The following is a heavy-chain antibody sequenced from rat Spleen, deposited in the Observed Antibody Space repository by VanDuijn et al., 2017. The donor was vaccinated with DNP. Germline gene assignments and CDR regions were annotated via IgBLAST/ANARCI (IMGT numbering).Heavy chain of an antibody. V-gene: IGHV3-1*01. D-gene: IGHD4-3*01. Sequence: EVQLQESGPGLVKPSQSLSLTCSVTGYSITSNYWGWIRKFPGDKMEWIGHISYSGSTTYNPSLESRISITRDTSKNQLFLQMNSVTTEDTATYYCARSRYNSDHYFDYWGPGVMVTVSS. CDR3: ARSRYNSDHYFDY. CDR1: GYSITSNY. J-gene: IGHJ2*01. CDR2: ISYSGST.